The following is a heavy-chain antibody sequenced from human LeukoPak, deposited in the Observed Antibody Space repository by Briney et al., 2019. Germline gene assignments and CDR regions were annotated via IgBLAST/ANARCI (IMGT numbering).Heavy chain of an antibody. Sequence: ASVKVSCKASGYTFTGYYMHWVRQAPEQGLEWMGWINPNSGGTNYAQKFQGRVTMTRDTSISTAYMELSRLRSDDTAVYYCAREFGYYGSSHFDYWGQGTLVTVSS. D-gene: IGHD3-10*01. J-gene: IGHJ4*02. V-gene: IGHV1-2*02. CDR3: AREFGYYGSSHFDY. CDR2: INPNSGGT. CDR1: GYTFTGYY.